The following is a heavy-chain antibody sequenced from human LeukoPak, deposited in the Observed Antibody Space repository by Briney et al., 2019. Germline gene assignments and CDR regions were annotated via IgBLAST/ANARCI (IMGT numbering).Heavy chain of an antibody. V-gene: IGHV3-74*03. J-gene: IGHJ4*02. CDR1: GFTFSSYW. D-gene: IGHD3-16*02. CDR3: ARATPGRYFDY. CDR2: INSDGRST. Sequence: QPGGSLRLSCAASGFTFSSYWMYWVRHAPGKGLVWVSRINSDGRSTTYADSVKGRFTIYRDKAKNTLYMKMNSERAEDTAVYYCARATPGRYFDYWGQGTLVTVSS.